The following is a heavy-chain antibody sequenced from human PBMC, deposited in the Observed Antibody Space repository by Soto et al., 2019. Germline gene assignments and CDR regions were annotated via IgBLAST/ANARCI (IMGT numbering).Heavy chain of an antibody. CDR3: TRLGYCSGGSCYSGY. Sequence: GGSLRLSCAASGFTFSGSAMHWVRQASGKGLEWVGRIRSKANSYATAYAASVKGRFTISRDDSKNAAYLQMNSLKTEDTAVYYCTRLGYCSGGSCYSGYWGQGTLVTVSS. CDR1: GFTFSGSA. J-gene: IGHJ4*02. D-gene: IGHD2-15*01. V-gene: IGHV3-73*01. CDR2: IRSKANSYAT.